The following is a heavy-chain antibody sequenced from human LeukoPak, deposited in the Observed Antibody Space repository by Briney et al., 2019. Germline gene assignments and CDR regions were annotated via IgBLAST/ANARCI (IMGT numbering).Heavy chain of an antibody. CDR1: GGSFSGYY. Sequence: SSETLSLTCAVYGGSFSGYYWSWIRQPPGKGLEWIGEINHSGSTNYNPSLKSRVTISVDTSKNQFSLKLSSVTAADTAVYYCARTVYRRGFDYWGQGTLVTVSS. J-gene: IGHJ4*02. D-gene: IGHD2-2*02. CDR3: ARTVYRRGFDY. V-gene: IGHV4-34*01. CDR2: INHSGST.